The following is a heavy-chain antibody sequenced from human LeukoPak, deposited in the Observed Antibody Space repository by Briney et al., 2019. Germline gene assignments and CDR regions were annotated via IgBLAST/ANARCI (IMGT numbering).Heavy chain of an antibody. Sequence: GGTLRLSCAASGFTFSSYGMSWVRQAPGKGLEWVAFIRYDGSNKYYADSVKGRFTISRDNSKNTLYLQMNSLRAEDTAVYYCAKGKDYYLDYWGQGTLVTVSS. CDR1: GFTFSSYG. D-gene: IGHD3-10*01. V-gene: IGHV3-30*02. CDR2: IRYDGSNK. CDR3: AKGKDYYLDY. J-gene: IGHJ4*02.